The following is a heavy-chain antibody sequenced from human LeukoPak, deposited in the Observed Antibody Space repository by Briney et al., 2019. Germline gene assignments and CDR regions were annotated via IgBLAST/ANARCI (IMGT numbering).Heavy chain of an antibody. CDR2: ISWNSAGV. Sequence: GGSLRLSCVGSGFNFDEYAMHWVRQDPGKGLEWVAGISWNSAGVGHADSVKGRFTISRDNAKNSLDLQMLSLRVEDTALYYCVRGSNRYGGQEFDYWGQGTLVTVSS. CDR3: VRGSNRYGGQEFDY. V-gene: IGHV3-9*01. D-gene: IGHD4-23*01. CDR1: GFNFDEYA. J-gene: IGHJ4*02.